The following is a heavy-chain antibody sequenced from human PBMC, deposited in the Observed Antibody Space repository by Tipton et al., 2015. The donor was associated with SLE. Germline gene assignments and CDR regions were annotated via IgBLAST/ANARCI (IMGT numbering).Heavy chain of an antibody. J-gene: IGHJ4*02. D-gene: IGHD1-1*01. V-gene: IGHV4-38-2*02. CDR1: GYSISSGFY. CDR2: IYHTGTT. Sequence: TLSLTCNVSGYSISSGFYWAWIRQTPGKGLEWIGSIYHTGTTYYNPSLKSRITISVDTSKNQFSLKVNSVTAADTAVYYCASPTYKGYWGQGTLVTVSS. CDR3: ASPTYKGY.